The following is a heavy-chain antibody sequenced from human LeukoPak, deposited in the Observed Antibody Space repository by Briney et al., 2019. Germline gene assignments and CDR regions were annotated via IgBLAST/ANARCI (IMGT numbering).Heavy chain of an antibody. V-gene: IGHV5-51*01. CDR1: GYSFTCYW. CDR2: IYPGDSDT. J-gene: IGHJ4*02. D-gene: IGHD6-13*01. CDR3: ARSSSSHNRGEY. Sequence: GEALHFSCKGSGYSFTCYWIGWARRMRRKVLEWMGIIYPGDSDTRYSPYLQGQVTTSADKSISTAYLQWSSLKASETAMYFCARSSSSHNRGEYWGQETLGTVSS.